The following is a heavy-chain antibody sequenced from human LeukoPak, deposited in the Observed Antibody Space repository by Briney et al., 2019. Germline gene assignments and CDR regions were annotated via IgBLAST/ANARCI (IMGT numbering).Heavy chain of an antibody. D-gene: IGHD6-6*01. Sequence: PSETLSLTCTVSGGYISSYYWSWIRQPPGKGLEWIGYIYYSGSTNYNPSLKNRVTISVDASKNQFSLKLSSVTAADTAVYYCARHIIEYSSSALFDYWGQGTLVTVSS. CDR2: IYYSGST. V-gene: IGHV4-59*01. J-gene: IGHJ4*02. CDR1: GGYISSYY. CDR3: ARHIIEYSSSALFDY.